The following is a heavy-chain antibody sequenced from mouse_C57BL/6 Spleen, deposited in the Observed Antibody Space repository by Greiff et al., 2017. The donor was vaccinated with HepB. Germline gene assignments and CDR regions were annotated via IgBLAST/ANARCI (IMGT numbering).Heavy chain of an antibody. CDR3: ARPDGYYNYFDH. CDR1: GYTFTSYW. D-gene: IGHD2-3*01. Sequence: VQLQQPGAELVKPGASVKLSCKASGYTFTSYWMHWVKQRPGQGLEWIGMIHPNSGSTNYNEKFKSKATLTVDKSSSTAYMQLSSLTSEDSAVYYCARPDGYYNYFDHWGQGTTLTVSS. V-gene: IGHV1-64*01. CDR2: IHPNSGST. J-gene: IGHJ2*01.